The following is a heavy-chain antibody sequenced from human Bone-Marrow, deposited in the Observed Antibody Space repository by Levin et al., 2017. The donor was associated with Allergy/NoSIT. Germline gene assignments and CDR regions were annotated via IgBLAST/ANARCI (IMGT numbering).Heavy chain of an antibody. CDR2: IFHSGST. CDR3: TRDLGGRSGY. V-gene: IGHV4-38-2*02. D-gene: IGHD3-10*01. Sequence: SETLSLTCVVSGSSISSGYSWGWIRQPPGKGLEWIGSIFHSGSTYYNPSLKSRVSISVDTTKNEFSLKLNSVTAADTAVYFCTRDLGGRSGYWGQGTLVTVSS. J-gene: IGHJ4*02. CDR1: GSSISSGYS.